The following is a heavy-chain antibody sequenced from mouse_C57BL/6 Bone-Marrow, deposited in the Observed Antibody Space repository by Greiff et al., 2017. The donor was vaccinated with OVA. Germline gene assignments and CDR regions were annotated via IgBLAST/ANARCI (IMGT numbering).Heavy chain of an antibody. J-gene: IGHJ1*03. D-gene: IGHD2-5*01. V-gene: IGHV5-6*01. Sequence: EVHLVESGGDLVKPGGSLKLSCAASGFTFSSYGMSWVRQTPDKRLEWVATISSGGSYTYYPDSVKGRFTISRDNTKNTLYLKMSSLRSEDTAMYYCARETSNSNNVGWYFDVWGTGTTVTVSS. CDR2: ISSGGSYT. CDR3: ARETSNSNNVGWYFDV. CDR1: GFTFSSYG.